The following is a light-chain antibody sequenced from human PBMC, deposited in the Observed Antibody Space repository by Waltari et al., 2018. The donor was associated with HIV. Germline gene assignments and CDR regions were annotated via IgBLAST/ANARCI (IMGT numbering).Light chain of an antibody. J-gene: IGKJ4*02. CDR1: QRLFHSSGYNY. Sequence: DIVMTESSLSLPVTPREPASISCRSSQRLFHSSGYNYFTWYLREPGQPPQLVIYRASNRASGVPDRFSGNASGTNFRLQISRVEAEDVAIYYCQQDLQSPPTFGVGTNVEVK. V-gene: IGKV2-28*01. CDR2: RAS. CDR3: QQDLQSPPT.